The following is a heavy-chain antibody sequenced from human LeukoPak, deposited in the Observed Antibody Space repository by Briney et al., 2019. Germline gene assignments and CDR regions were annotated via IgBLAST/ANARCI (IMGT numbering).Heavy chain of an antibody. V-gene: IGHV1-69*04. CDR1: RCTFSSYA. CDR2: SIPILGRA. D-gene: IGHD6-13*01. CDR3: ASRVSAAGTIAPFDP. J-gene: IGHJ5*02. Sequence: SVKVSCKASRCTFSSYAISWVRQAPGQGLEWMGRSIPILGRANYAHKFQDRVTITAAKSTSTAYMELSSLRSEDTAAYYCASRVSAAGTIAPFDPWGQGTLVTVSS.